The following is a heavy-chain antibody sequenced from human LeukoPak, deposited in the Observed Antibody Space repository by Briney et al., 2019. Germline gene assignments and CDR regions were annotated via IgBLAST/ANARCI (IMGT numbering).Heavy chain of an antibody. CDR2: ISYDGSNK. V-gene: IGHV3-30-3*01. Sequence: GSLRLSCAASGFTFSSYAMHWVRQAPGKGLEWVAVISYDGSNKYYADSVKGRFTISRDNSKNTLYLQMNSLRAEDTAVYYCAGGYDSSGYFPGTPRQFDYWGQGTLVTVSS. J-gene: IGHJ4*02. CDR3: AGGYDSSGYFPGTPRQFDY. D-gene: IGHD3-22*01. CDR1: GFTFSSYA.